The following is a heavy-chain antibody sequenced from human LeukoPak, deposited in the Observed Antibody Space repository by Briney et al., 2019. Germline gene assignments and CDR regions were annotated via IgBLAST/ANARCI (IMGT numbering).Heavy chain of an antibody. CDR3: ARDTDYYGSGRHGYFDH. CDR1: GFTVSSNF. J-gene: IGHJ1*01. CDR2: IYSGGST. V-gene: IGHV3-66*01. Sequence: GGSLRLSCEASGFTVSSNFMGWVRQTPEKGLEWVSLIYSGGSTYYADSMKGRFTISRDNSKNTLHLQMNSLRAEDTAVYYCARDTDYYGSGRHGYFDHWGQGTLVTVSS. D-gene: IGHD3-10*01.